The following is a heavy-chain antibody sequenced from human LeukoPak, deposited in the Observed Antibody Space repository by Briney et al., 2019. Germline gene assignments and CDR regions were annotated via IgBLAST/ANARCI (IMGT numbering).Heavy chain of an antibody. J-gene: IGHJ4*02. D-gene: IGHD2-15*01. Sequence: GGSLRLSCAASGFTFSSYAMHWVRQAPGKGLEWVAVISYDGSNKYYADSVKGRFTISRDNAKNSLYLQMNSLRAEDTAVYYCARGGGFHIVVVVAATRGFDYWGQGTLVTVSS. CDR2: ISYDGSNK. CDR1: GFTFSSYA. V-gene: IGHV3-30*04. CDR3: ARGGGFHIVVVVAATRGFDY.